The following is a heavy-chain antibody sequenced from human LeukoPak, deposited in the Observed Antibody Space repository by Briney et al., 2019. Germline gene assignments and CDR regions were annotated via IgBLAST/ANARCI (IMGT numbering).Heavy chain of an antibody. V-gene: IGHV1-69*13. Sequence: SVKVSCKASGGTFSKYAISWVRQAPGQGLEWVGAIIPIFRTARYAQRFQGRVTITADESTSTAYMDLSSLRSEDTAVYYCAKGPRYNWNHYHMDVWGKGTPVTVSS. CDR2: IIPIFRTA. CDR3: AKGPRYNWNHYHMDV. D-gene: IGHD1-20*01. CDR1: GGTFSKYA. J-gene: IGHJ6*03.